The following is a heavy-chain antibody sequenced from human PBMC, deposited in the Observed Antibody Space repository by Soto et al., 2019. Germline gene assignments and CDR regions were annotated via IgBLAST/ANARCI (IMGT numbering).Heavy chain of an antibody. D-gene: IGHD1-20*01. Sequence: QVQLVQSGAEVKKPGASVKVSCKASGYTFTSYYMHWVRQAPGQGLEWMGIINPSGGSTSYAQKFQGRVTMTRDTSTSTVYMELSSLRSEDTAVYYCARDNWNDLNYYYYYGMDVGGQGTTVTVSS. V-gene: IGHV1-46*01. CDR3: ARDNWNDLNYYYYYGMDV. CDR1: GYTFTSYY. CDR2: INPSGGST. J-gene: IGHJ6*02.